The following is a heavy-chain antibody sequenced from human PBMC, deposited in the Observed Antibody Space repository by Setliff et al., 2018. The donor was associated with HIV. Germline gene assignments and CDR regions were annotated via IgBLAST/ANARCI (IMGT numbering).Heavy chain of an antibody. V-gene: IGHV3-21*01. J-gene: IGHJ4*02. CDR3: ARDQSLVGTGLIDQ. CDR1: GFTFRNYK. Sequence: GGSLRLSCAASGFTFRNYKMNWVRQAPGKGLEWVSSITIGSGDVFYADSVQGRFTIFRDNAKNSLYLQMDSLRGEDTAIYYCARDQSLVGTGLIDQWGQGTLVTVSS. CDR2: ITIGSGDV. D-gene: IGHD6-13*01.